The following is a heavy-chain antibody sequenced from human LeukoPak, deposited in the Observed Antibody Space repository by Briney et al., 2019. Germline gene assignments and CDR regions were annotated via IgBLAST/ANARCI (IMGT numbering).Heavy chain of an antibody. CDR3: AREVTAAAGSIGY. V-gene: IGHV1-69*04. Sequence: SVKVSCKASGGTFSSYAISWVRQAPGQGLEWMGRIIPILGIANYAQKFQGRVTITADKSTSTAYMELSSLRSEDTAVYYCAREVTAAAGSIGYWGQGTLVTVSS. D-gene: IGHD6-13*01. CDR1: GGTFSSYA. J-gene: IGHJ4*02. CDR2: IIPILGIA.